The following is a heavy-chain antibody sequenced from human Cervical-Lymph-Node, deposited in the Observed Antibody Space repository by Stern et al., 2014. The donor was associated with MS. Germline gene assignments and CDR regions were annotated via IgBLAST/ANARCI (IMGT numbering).Heavy chain of an antibody. CDR1: GDSINSGGHY. J-gene: IGHJ5*02. CDR3: ASRWSGTYYGQNWFDP. Sequence: QVQLQESGPGLVKPSQTLSLTCTVSGDSINSGGHYWSWIRQRPGKGLEWIGYIYNRGATFYSPSLKGRVTISLNTSKNQFSLTLSSVTAADTAIYYCASRWSGTYYGQNWFDPWGQGILVTVSS. V-gene: IGHV4-31*03. D-gene: IGHD1-26*01. CDR2: IYNRGAT.